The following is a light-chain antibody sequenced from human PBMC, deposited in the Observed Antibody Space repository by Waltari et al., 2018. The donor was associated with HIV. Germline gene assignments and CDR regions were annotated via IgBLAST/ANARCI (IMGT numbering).Light chain of an antibody. CDR2: DAS. V-gene: IGKV3-11*01. J-gene: IGKJ2*01. Sequence: EIVWTQPPSTLSLSPGERATLSCRASQSVSSYLAWYQQKPGQAPRLLIYDASNRATGIPARFSGSGSGTDFTLTISSLEPEDFAVYYCQQRYNWLDTFGQGTKLEIK. CDR1: QSVSSY. CDR3: QQRYNWLDT.